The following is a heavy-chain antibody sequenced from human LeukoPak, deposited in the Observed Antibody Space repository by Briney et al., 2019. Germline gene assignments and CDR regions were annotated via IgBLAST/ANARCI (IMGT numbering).Heavy chain of an antibody. J-gene: IGHJ5*02. V-gene: IGHV4-59*03. CDR3: AGLHFQSAEEFGP. CDR2: IHFTGST. D-gene: IGHD6-25*01. Sequence: SGTLSLTCTVSGGSINGRWWSWIRQSPGKGLEWIGYIHFTGSTNYNPSLNGRATASVDASKNQFSLKLTSVTAADTAVYYCAGLHFQSAEEFGPWGRGTLVTVCS. CDR1: GGSINGRW.